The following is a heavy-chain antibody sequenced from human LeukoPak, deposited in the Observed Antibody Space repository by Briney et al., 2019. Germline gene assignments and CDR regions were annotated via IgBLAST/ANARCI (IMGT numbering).Heavy chain of an antibody. Sequence: GGSLRLSCAAPGFTFSDYYMGWVRRAPGGGLGWLSYISGDNGSIYYAASVRGRFTTSRDNAKNSLYLQVNSPRGEDTAVYYCVRAYSRGYSDDFDYWGQGTLVTVSS. V-gene: IGHV3-11*01. D-gene: IGHD6-25*01. J-gene: IGHJ4*02. CDR1: GFTFSDYY. CDR2: ISGDNGSI. CDR3: VRAYSRGYSDDFDY.